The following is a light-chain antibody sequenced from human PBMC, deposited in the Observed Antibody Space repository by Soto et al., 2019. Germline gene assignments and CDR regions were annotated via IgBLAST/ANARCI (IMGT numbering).Light chain of an antibody. V-gene: IGKV1-39*01. CDR1: QNILTY. CDR2: DAS. J-gene: IGKJ4*01. Sequence: DIQMTQSPPSLSAVIGDRVAITCRASQNILTYVNWFQHKLGKAPKLLIYDASTLQSGVPSRFSGSGSGTEFTLTITNLQPGDFATYFCQHNFSPVLSFGGGTKLES. CDR3: QHNFSPVLS.